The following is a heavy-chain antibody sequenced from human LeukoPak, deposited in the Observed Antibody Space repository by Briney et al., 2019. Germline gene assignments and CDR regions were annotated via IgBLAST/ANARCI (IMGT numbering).Heavy chain of an antibody. J-gene: IGHJ4*02. D-gene: IGHD3-16*02. Sequence: PGGSLRPSCAASGFTFSSYEMNWVRQAPGKGLEWVSYISSSGSTIYYADSVKGRFTISRDNAKNSLYLQMNSLRAEDTAVYYCARGSFPEYDYVWGSYRPFDYWGQGTLVTVSS. CDR3: ARGSFPEYDYVWGSYRPFDY. V-gene: IGHV3-48*03. CDR2: ISSSGSTI. CDR1: GFTFSSYE.